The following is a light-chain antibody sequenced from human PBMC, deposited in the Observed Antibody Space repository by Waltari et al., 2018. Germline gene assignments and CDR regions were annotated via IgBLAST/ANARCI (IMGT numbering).Light chain of an antibody. CDR2: DTS. CDR1: QSVRNY. J-gene: IGKJ4*01. Sequence: EIVLIQSPATLALSPGERATLSCRASQSVRNYLAWSQQKPGQVPRLLIYDTSNRGTGVPARFSGSGSGTDFTLTISSLESEDFAVYYCQQRSSWPLTFGGGTKVQIK. V-gene: IGKV3-11*01. CDR3: QQRSSWPLT.